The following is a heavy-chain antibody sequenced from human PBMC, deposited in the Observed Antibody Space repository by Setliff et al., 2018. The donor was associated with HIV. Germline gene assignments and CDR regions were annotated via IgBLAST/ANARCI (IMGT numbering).Heavy chain of an antibody. CDR2: IYYTGFA. V-gene: IGHV4-39*02. CDR3: TREGRGDPAMATTRIDY. CDR1: GDSISSGSYF. D-gene: IGHD1-1*01. Sequence: SETLSLTCSVSGDSISSGSYFWGWIRQTPRKGLEWIGNIYYTGFAYYNPSLKSRVTISLDTSKTHFFLNLTSVTDADTAVYFCTREGRGDPAMATTRIDYWGQGKLVTVS. J-gene: IGHJ4*02.